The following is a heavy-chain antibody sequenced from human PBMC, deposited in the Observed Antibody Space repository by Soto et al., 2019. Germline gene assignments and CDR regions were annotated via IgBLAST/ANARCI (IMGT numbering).Heavy chain of an antibody. V-gene: IGHV1-69*01. D-gene: IGHD2-15*01. CDR2: IIPIFGTA. CDR3: ARRCSGGSCSRGATDY. Sequence: QVQLVQSGAEVKKPGSSVKVSCKASGGTFSSYAISWVRQAPGQGLEWMGGIIPIFGTANYAQKFQGRATITADESTSTAYMDLSSLSSEDTAVHYCARRCSGGSCSRGATDYWGQGTLVTVSS. CDR1: GGTFSSYA. J-gene: IGHJ4*02.